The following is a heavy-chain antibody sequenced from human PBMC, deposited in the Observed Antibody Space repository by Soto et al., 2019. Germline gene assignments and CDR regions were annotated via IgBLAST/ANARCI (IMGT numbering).Heavy chain of an antibody. J-gene: IGHJ4*02. V-gene: IGHV4-34*01. CDR3: ARTSYDSSGYYYFDY. CDR2: INHSGST. Sequence: SETLSLTCAVYSGSFSGYYGSWIRQPPGKGLEWIGEINHSGSTNYNPSLKSRVTISVDTSKNQFSLKLSSVTAADTAVYYCARTSYDSSGYYYFDYWGQGTLVTVSS. CDR1: SGSFSGYY. D-gene: IGHD3-22*01.